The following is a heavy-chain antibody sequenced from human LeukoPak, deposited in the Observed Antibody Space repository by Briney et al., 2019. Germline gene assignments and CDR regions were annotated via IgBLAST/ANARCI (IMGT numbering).Heavy chain of an antibody. CDR1: GFTFSIYW. D-gene: IGHD1-26*01. Sequence: GGSLILSCAASGFTFSIYWMHWVRQAPGKGLVWVSDINSDGSSTTYADSVKGRFTISRDNAKNTLYLQMISLRADDTGVYYCARDWVSGNYYGLDYWGQGTLVTVSS. CDR2: INSDGSST. V-gene: IGHV3-74*01. CDR3: ARDWVSGNYYGLDY. J-gene: IGHJ4*02.